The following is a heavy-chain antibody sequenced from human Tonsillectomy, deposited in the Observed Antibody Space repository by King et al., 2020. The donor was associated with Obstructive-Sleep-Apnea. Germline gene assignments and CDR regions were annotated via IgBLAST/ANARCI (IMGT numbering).Heavy chain of an antibody. Sequence: QLQESGPGLVKPSQTLSLTCTVSRGSISSDFYYWTWIRQLPGKGLEGIGYVSYTWGSSCNPSLKSRVTLSLDTSKNQFSLNLSSVTAADTAVYYCAREQVKHSLDYWGQGTLVAVSS. CDR3: AREQVKHSLDY. CDR1: RGSISSDFYY. CDR2: VSYTWGS. D-gene: IGHD2-21*01. V-gene: IGHV4-31*03. J-gene: IGHJ4*02.